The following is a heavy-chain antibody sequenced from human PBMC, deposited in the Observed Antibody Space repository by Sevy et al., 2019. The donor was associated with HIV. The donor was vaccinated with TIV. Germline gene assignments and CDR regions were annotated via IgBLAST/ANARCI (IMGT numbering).Heavy chain of an antibody. Sequence: GESLKISCHGSGYSFTSHWIGWVRHMPGKGLEWMGIIYPEDSETRYSPSFQGQVTFSADESISTAYLQWSSLKASDTAMYYCATSRSGYFDSSGYYIYWGQGTLVTVSS. D-gene: IGHD3-22*01. CDR1: GYSFTSHW. V-gene: IGHV5-51*01. J-gene: IGHJ4*02. CDR2: IYPEDSET. CDR3: ATSRSGYFDSSGYYIY.